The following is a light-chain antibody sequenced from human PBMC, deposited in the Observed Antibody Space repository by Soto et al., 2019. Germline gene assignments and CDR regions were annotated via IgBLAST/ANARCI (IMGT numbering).Light chain of an antibody. CDR2: AAS. CDR3: KHSSSPPWT. Sequence: MAACRARVSVSVGDRGSITCRASQIISSYLNWYQQKPGKAPKLLIYAASSLESGVPSRFSGSGSGTDFTLTISSLQPDEFSTYYFKHSSSPPWTFAQGTKVDIK. J-gene: IGKJ1*01. V-gene: IGKV1-39*01. CDR1: QIISSY.